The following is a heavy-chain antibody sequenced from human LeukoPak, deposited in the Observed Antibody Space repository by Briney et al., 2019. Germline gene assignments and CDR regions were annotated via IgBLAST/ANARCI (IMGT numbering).Heavy chain of an antibody. CDR2: ISSSGGTI. V-gene: IGHV3-48*04. Sequence: GGSLRLSCAAAGFTSSSFSMSWGRQAPGEGRVWVSYISSSGGTIYYADSVKGRFTISRDNAKNSLYLQMNSLRAEDTAVYYCAELGITMIGGVWGKGTTVTISS. J-gene: IGHJ6*04. CDR1: GFTSSSFS. D-gene: IGHD3-10*02. CDR3: AELGITMIGGV.